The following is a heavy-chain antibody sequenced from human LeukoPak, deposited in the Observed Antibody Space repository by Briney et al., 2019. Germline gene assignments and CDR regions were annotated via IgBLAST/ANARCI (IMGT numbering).Heavy chain of an antibody. Sequence: GGSLRLSCAASGFTYSKNAMSWVRQAPGKGLEWVSSITSSGSATCYADSVKGRFTISRDNSKNTLYLQMNGLRAEDTAVYYCARGVDVWGNYRQYYFDYWGQETLVTVSS. CDR1: GFTYSKNA. V-gene: IGHV3-23*01. J-gene: IGHJ4*02. CDR3: ARGVDVWGNYRQYYFDY. D-gene: IGHD3-16*02. CDR2: ITSSGSAT.